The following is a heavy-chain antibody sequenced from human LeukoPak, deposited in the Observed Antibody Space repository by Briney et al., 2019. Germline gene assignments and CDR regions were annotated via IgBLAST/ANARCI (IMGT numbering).Heavy chain of an antibody. J-gene: IGHJ4*02. CDR2: IYSDGST. CDR3: ARGTEDGDYLFY. Sequence: PGGSLRLSCAASGFTVSNNYMSWVRQAPGRGLEWVSVIYSDGSTYYADSVKGRFTISRDNSKNTLFLQMNRLRAEDTAVYYCARGTEDGDYLFYWGQGTLVTVSS. D-gene: IGHD4-17*01. V-gene: IGHV3-53*01. CDR1: GFTVSNNY.